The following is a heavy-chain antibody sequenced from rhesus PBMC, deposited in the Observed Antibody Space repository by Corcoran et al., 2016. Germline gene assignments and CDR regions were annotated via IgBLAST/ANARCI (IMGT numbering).Heavy chain of an antibody. J-gene: IGHJ4*01. Sequence: QVQLQESGPGLVNPPETLSLTCAVSGGSISSSNWWSWIRQPPGKGPEWIGHISGTTRTTFYSPSPQYRVPISTDPSRNPFSLKLTSVTAADPAVYYCARHDGTDWSDFDSWGQGVLVTVSS. D-gene: IGHD6S26*01. CDR1: GGSISSSNW. V-gene: IGHV4-65*01. CDR3: ARHDGTDWSDFDS. CDR2: ISGTTRTT.